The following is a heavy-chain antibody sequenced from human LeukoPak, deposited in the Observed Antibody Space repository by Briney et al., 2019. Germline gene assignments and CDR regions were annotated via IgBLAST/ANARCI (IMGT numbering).Heavy chain of an antibody. CDR1: GGSFSGYY. D-gene: IGHD6-13*01. J-gene: IGHJ3*02. CDR3: AGARTGIAAAGSLGHDAFDI. CDR2: INHSGST. Sequence: SETLSLTCAVYGGSFSGYYWSWIRQPPGKELEWIGEINHSGSTNYNPSLKSRVTISVDTSKNQFSLKLSSVTAADTAVYYCAGARTGIAAAGSLGHDAFDIWGQGTMVTVSS. V-gene: IGHV4-34*01.